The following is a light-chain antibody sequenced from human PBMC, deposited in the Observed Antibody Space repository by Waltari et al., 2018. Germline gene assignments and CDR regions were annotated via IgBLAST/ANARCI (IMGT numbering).Light chain of an antibody. V-gene: IGKV3-15*01. Sequence: EIVMTQSPGTLSVSPGEGATLSCRASQSVSSKVAWYQQRPGQAPRRLIFGGSTRATGIPARFSGSESGTEFTLTISSLQSEDSGVYFCQQYTTRPLTFGGGTKVEI. CDR1: QSVSSK. CDR2: GGS. CDR3: QQYTTRPLT. J-gene: IGKJ4*01.